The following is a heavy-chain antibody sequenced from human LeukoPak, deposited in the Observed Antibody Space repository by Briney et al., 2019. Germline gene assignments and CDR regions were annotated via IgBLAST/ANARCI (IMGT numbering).Heavy chain of an antibody. CDR3: AKYGGHPLPHYYLDY. V-gene: IGHV3-23*01. D-gene: IGHD3-16*01. J-gene: IGHJ4*02. CDR1: GSTFSSYA. CDR2: IIDDGHTT. Sequence: GGSLRLSCAASGSTFSSYAMSWVRQAPGKGLGWVSLIIDDGHTTSYADSVKGRFTISRDNSKNTLFLQMNSLRAEDTAVYYCAKYGGHPLPHYYLDYWGQGTQVTVSS.